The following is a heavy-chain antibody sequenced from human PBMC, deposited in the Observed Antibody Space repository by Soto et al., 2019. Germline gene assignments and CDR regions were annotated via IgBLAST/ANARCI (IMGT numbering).Heavy chain of an antibody. Sequence: SETLSLTCTVSGGSISSYYWSWIRQPPGKGLEWIGYIYYSGSTNYNPSLKSRVTISVDTSKNQFSLKLSSVTAADTAVYYCAALEYYDSSGYYPFDYWGQGTLVTVSA. J-gene: IGHJ4*02. D-gene: IGHD3-22*01. CDR3: AALEYYDSSGYYPFDY. CDR1: GGSISSYY. CDR2: IYYSGST. V-gene: IGHV4-59*01.